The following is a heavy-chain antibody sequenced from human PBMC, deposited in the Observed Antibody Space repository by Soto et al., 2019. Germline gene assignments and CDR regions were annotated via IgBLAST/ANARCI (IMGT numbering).Heavy chain of an antibody. CDR2: INSDGSST. V-gene: IGHV3-74*01. Sequence: LRLSCAASGFTFSSYWMHWVRQAPGKGLVWVSRINSDGSSTSYADSVKGRFTISRDNAKNTLYLQMNSLRAEDTAVYYCARDRVPGCSGGSSPFNWFDPWGQGTLVTVS. CDR3: ARDRVPGCSGGSSPFNWFDP. D-gene: IGHD2-15*01. CDR1: GFTFSSYW. J-gene: IGHJ5*02.